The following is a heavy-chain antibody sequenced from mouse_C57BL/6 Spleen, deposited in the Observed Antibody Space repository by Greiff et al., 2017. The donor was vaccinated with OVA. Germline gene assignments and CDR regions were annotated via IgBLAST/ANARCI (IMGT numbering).Heavy chain of an antibody. CDR1: GYTFTSYW. J-gene: IGHJ2*01. D-gene: IGHD2-3*01. CDR3: ARAYDGYYPFDY. V-gene: IGHV1-55*01. CDR2: IYPGSGST. Sequence: QVQLQQSGAGLVKPGASVKMSCKASGYTFTSYWITWVKQRPGQGLEWIGDIYPGSGSTNYNEKFKSKATLTVDTSSSTAYMQLSSLTSEDSAVYYCARAYDGYYPFDYWGQGTTLTVSS.